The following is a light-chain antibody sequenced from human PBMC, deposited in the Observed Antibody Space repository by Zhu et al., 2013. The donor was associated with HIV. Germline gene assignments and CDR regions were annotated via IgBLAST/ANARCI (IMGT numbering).Light chain of an antibody. Sequence: EVVMTQSPATLSVSPGGRATLSCWASQSVTSNYLAWFQQKPGQAPRLLLYGASTRATGIPDRFFGSGSGTDFSLTISRLEPEDFAVYYCQQYGNSPFTFGPGTKVDIK. CDR3: QQYGNSPFT. CDR1: QSVTSNY. J-gene: IGKJ3*01. V-gene: IGKV3-20*01. CDR2: GAS.